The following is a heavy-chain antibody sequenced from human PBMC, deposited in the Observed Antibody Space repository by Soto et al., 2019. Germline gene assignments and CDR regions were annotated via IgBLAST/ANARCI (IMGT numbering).Heavy chain of an antibody. CDR2: IYYSGST. J-gene: IGHJ3*02. D-gene: IGHD2-15*01. CDR3: AGHLYLGYCSGGSCYSGAFDI. Sequence: SETLSLTCTVSGGSVSSYYWSWIRQPPGKGLEWIGYIYYSGSTNYNPSLKSRVTMSVDTSKNQFSLKLNSVTAADTAVYYCAGHLYLGYCSGGSCYSGAFDIWGQGTMVTVSS. CDR1: GGSVSSYY. V-gene: IGHV4-59*08.